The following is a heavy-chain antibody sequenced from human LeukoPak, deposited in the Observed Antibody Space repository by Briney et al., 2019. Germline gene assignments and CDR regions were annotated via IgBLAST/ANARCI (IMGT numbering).Heavy chain of an antibody. CDR1: GVTFSNAW. V-gene: IGHV3-15*01. D-gene: IGHD4-17*01. Sequence: GGSLRLSCAASGVTFSNAWMSWVRQAPGKGLEWVGRIKSKTDGGTTDYAAPVKGRFTISRDDSTNTLYLQMNSLKTEDTAVYYCARDNYGVLDIWGQGTMVTVSS. CDR3: ARDNYGVLDI. CDR2: IKSKTDGGTT. J-gene: IGHJ3*02.